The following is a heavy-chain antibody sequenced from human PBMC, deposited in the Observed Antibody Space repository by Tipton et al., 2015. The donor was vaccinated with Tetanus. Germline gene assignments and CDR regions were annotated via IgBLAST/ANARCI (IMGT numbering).Heavy chain of an antibody. D-gene: IGHD1-1*01. J-gene: IGHJ5*02. V-gene: IGHV4-39*01. CDR2: IYSYSGSI. CDR3: ATTADNWFDP. Sequence: GLVKPSETLSLTCTVSGGSISSGTYHWNWIRQPPGKGLEWIGSIYSYSGSIFENPSLKSRVTISLDTSNNQFSLKLSSVTVADTAVYYCATTADNWFDPWGQGTLVTVSS. CDR1: GGSISSGTYH.